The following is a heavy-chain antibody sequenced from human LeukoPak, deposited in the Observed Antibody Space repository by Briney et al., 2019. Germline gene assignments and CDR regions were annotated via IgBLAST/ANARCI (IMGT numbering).Heavy chain of an antibody. CDR2: IYYSGST. Sequence: SETLSLTCTVSGGSISSSSYYWGWIRQPPEKGLEWIGSIYYSGSTYYNPSLKSRVTKSVDTSKNQFSLKLSSVTAADTAVYYCARLVGATVNFDYWGQGTLVTVSS. V-gene: IGHV4-39*01. D-gene: IGHD1-26*01. CDR3: ARLVGATVNFDY. CDR1: GGSISSSSYY. J-gene: IGHJ4*02.